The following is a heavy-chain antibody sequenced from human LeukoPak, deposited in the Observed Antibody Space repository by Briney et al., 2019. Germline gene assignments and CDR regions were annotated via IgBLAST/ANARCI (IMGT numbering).Heavy chain of an antibody. J-gene: IGHJ4*02. CDR1: GGSISSSSYY. CDR2: IYYSGST. D-gene: IGHD4-17*01. V-gene: IGHV4-39*07. CDR3: ASFRDYGDYGSYYFDY. Sequence: PSETLSLTCTVSGGSISSSSYYWGWIRQPPGKGLEWIGSIYYSGSTYYNPSLKSRVTISVDTSKNQFSLKLSSVTAADTAVYYCASFRDYGDYGSYYFDYWGQGTLVTVSS.